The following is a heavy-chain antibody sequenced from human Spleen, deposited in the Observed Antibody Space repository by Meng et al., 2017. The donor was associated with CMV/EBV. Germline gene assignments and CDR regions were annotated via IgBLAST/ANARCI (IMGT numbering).Heavy chain of an antibody. J-gene: IGHJ4*02. Sequence: SETLSLTCTVSGGSISSYYWSWIRQPPGKGLEWIGYIFYTGNTNYNPSLKTRVTISLDTSKNQFSLNLSSVTAADTAVYYCARVSPAYSSSSSFDYWGQGTLVTVSS. CDR1: GGSISSYY. D-gene: IGHD6-6*01. CDR2: IFYTGNT. V-gene: IGHV4-59*01. CDR3: ARVSPAYSSSSSFDY.